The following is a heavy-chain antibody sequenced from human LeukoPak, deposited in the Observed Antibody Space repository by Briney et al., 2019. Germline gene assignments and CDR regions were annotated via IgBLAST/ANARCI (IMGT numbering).Heavy chain of an antibody. Sequence: GASVKVSCKASGYTFTAYYLHWVRQAPGQGLEWMGWINPNSGGTNYAQKFKGWVTLTRDTSINTTYMELSRLASDVTAVYFWARGTPGSYLGYWGQGTLVTVSS. J-gene: IGHJ4*02. CDR2: INPNSGGT. V-gene: IGHV1-2*04. CDR1: GYTFTAYY. D-gene: IGHD3-16*02. CDR3: ARGTPGSYLGY.